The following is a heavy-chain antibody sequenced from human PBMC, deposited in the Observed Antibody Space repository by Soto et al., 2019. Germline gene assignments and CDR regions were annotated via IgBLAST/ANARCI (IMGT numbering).Heavy chain of an antibody. Sequence: EVQLVESGGGLVKPGGSLSLSGAASGFSSSRDSMGWSRQAPGKGLEWVSSISSSGSFMNYADSVKGRFTISRDNAKNSLYLQMTSLKDEDTAVYYCARDPPTGSTLDWFDSWGQGTLVTVSS. CDR3: ARDPPTGSTLDWFDS. D-gene: IGHD1-7*01. J-gene: IGHJ5*01. CDR2: ISSSGSFM. V-gene: IGHV3-21*01. CDR1: GFSSSRDS.